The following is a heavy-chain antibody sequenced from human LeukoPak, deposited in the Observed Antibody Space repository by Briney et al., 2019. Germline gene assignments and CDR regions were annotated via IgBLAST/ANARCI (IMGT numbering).Heavy chain of an antibody. CDR1: GFTFSSYG. CDR2: ISYDGSNK. CDR3: ARDRWGPVDY. J-gene: IGHJ4*02. V-gene: IGHV3-30*03. Sequence: GGSLRLSCAASGFTFSSYGMHWVRQAPGKGLEWVAVISYDGSNKYYADSVKGRFTISRDNSKNTLYLQMNSLRAEDTAVYYCARDRWGPVDYWGQGTLVTVSS. D-gene: IGHD3-16*01.